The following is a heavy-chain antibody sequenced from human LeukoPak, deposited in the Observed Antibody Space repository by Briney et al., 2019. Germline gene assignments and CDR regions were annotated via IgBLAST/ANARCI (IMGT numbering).Heavy chain of an antibody. CDR2: IWYDGSKK. Sequence: GRSLRLSCAASAFTFSSYDMHWVRQAPGKGLEWVALIWYDGSKKYYADSVNGRITISRDNSKNTLYLQMNSLRAGDTAVYYCARPRGSGSYSYFDSWGQGTLVTVSS. CDR1: AFTFSSYD. D-gene: IGHD3-10*01. J-gene: IGHJ4*02. CDR3: ARPRGSGSYSYFDS. V-gene: IGHV3-33*01.